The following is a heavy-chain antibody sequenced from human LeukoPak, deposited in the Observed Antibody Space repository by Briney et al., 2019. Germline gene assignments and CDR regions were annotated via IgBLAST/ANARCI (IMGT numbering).Heavy chain of an antibody. D-gene: IGHD7-27*01. Sequence: GGSLRLSCAGSGFTFRSYSMNWVRQAPGKGLEWVSSISTSSSYIYYVDSVKGRFTISRDNAKNSLYLQMDSLRAEDTAVYYCARDQGLETGVDVFEMWGQGTMVTVSS. V-gene: IGHV3-21*01. J-gene: IGHJ3*02. CDR3: ARDQGLETGVDVFEM. CDR2: ISTSSSYI. CDR1: GFTFRSYS.